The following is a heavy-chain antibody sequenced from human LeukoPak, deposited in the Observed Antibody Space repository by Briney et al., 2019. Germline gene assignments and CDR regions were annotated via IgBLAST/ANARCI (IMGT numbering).Heavy chain of an antibody. Sequence: GASVKVSCKASGYTFTSYAMHWVRQAPGQRLEWMGWINAGNGNTKYSQKFQGRVTITRDTSASTAYMELSSLRSEDTAVYYCARGRSSSWYGGGIAVAEGDYWGQGTLVTVSS. CDR3: ARGRSSSWYGGGIAVAEGDY. V-gene: IGHV1-3*01. CDR1: GYTFTSYA. CDR2: INAGNGNT. D-gene: IGHD6-13*01. J-gene: IGHJ4*02.